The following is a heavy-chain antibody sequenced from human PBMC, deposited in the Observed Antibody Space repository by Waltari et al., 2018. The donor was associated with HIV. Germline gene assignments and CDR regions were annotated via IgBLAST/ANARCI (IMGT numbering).Heavy chain of an antibody. CDR3: ARGDSNGYYFDY. D-gene: IGHD3-22*01. Sequence: QVQLQESGPGLVKPSETLSLTCTVPGDSMSGYYWSWIRQPPGKGLEWIVYRYFGGSSNYNPSLRSRVTISLDTSSNQFSLTVNSVSAADTAIYYCARGDSNGYYFDYWGQGTLVTVSS. V-gene: IGHV4-59*01. CDR2: RYFGGSS. J-gene: IGHJ4*02. CDR1: GDSMSGYY.